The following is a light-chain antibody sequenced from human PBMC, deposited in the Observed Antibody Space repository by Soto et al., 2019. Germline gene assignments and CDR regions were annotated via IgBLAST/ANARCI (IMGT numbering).Light chain of an antibody. CDR2: GSS. CDR3: QQYNDWPQT. J-gene: IGKJ1*01. CDR1: QSISSD. Sequence: EIVMTQSPATLSVFPGERATLSCRASQSISSDLAWYQQQPGQAPRLLISGSSTRATGIPARFSGSGSGTEFTLTISSLQSEDFAVYYCQQYNDWPQTFGQGTKVECK. V-gene: IGKV3-15*01.